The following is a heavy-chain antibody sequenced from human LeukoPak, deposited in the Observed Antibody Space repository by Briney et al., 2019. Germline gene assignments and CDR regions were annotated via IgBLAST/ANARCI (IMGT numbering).Heavy chain of an antibody. CDR3: ARQNFYCSSTSCSYMDV. J-gene: IGHJ6*03. V-gene: IGHV4-4*07. D-gene: IGHD2-2*01. CDR1: GGSISSYY. CDR2: IYTSGST. Sequence: SETLSLTCTVSGGSISSYYWSWIRQPAGKGLEWIGRIYTSGSTNYNPSLKSRVTMSVDTSKNQFSLKLSSVTAADTAVYYCARQNFYCSSTSCSYMDVWGKGTTVTISS.